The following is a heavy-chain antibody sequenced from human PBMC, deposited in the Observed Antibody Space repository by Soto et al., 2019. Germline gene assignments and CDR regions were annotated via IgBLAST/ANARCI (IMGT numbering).Heavy chain of an antibody. J-gene: IGHJ3*02. D-gene: IGHD6-19*01. CDR2: IIPTFCTA. V-gene: IGHV1-69*06. CDR1: GGTFSSSA. CDR3: ARSETAGHRGFDI. Sequence: QVQLVQSGAEMREPGSSVKVSCKAAGGTFSSSAINWLRQAPGQGPEWMGGIIPTFCTANYIEKFRGRVTITADTSTSTAYMEVSSLTSEGTAMYFCARSETAGHRGFDIWGQGTMVTVSS.